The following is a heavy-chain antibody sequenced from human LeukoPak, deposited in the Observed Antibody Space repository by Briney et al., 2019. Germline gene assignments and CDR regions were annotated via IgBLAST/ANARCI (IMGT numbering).Heavy chain of an antibody. CDR3: ARSRAVAGGALSY. J-gene: IGHJ4*02. Sequence: GGSLRLSCAASGFTFSSYWMHWVRQAPGKGLVWVSRINSDGSSTSYADSVKGRFTISRDNAKNTLFLQMNSLRAEDTAVYYCARSRAVAGGALSYWGQGTLVTVSS. D-gene: IGHD6-19*01. CDR2: INSDGSST. CDR1: GFTFSSYW. V-gene: IGHV3-74*01.